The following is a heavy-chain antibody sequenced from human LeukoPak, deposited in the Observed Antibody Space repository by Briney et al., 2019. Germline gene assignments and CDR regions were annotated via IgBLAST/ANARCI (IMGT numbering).Heavy chain of an antibody. V-gene: IGHV4-4*07. J-gene: IGHJ4*02. CDR1: GGSFSGYY. D-gene: IGHD3-10*01. CDR3: AREGPYYYGSGSYHALDY. CDR2: IYTSGST. Sequence: KSSETLSLTCAVYGGSFSGYYWSWIRQPAGKGLEWIGRIYTSGSTNYNPSLKSRVTISVDTSKNQFSLKLSSVTAADTAVYYCAREGPYYYGSGSYHALDYWGQGTLVTVSS.